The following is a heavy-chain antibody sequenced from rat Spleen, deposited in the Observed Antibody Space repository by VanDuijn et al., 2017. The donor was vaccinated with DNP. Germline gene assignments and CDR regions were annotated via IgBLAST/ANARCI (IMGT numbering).Heavy chain of an antibody. D-gene: IGHD1-5*01. CDR3: ARWKIGPHYFDY. J-gene: IGHJ2*01. CDR1: GYSITSNY. Sequence: EVHLQESGPGLVKPSQSLSLTCSVTGYSITSNYWGWIRKFPENKMEWIGHISYSGSTSYNPTLKSRISINRDTSKNQFFLQLNSVSTEDTATYYCARWKIGPHYFDYWGQGVMVTVSS. CDR2: ISYSGST. V-gene: IGHV3-1*01.